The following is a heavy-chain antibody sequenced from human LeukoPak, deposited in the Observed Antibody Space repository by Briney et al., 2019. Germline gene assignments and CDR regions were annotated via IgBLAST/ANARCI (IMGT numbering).Heavy chain of an antibody. CDR3: ARDSFTRPKRTVTSWDYFDY. D-gene: IGHD4-17*01. CDR2: INPSGGST. CDR1: GYTFTSYY. J-gene: IGHJ4*02. Sequence: ASVKVSCKASGYTFTSYYMHWVRQAPGQGLEWMGIINPSGGSTSYAQKFQGRVTMTRDTSTSTVYMELSSLRPEDTAVYYCARDSFTRPKRTVTSWDYFDYWGQGTLVTVSS. V-gene: IGHV1-46*01.